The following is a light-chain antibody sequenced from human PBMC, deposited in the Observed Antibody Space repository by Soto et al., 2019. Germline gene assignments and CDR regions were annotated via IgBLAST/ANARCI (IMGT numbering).Light chain of an antibody. Sequence: EIVMTQSPATLSVSPGERATLSCRASQSVSKNLAWYQVKPGQAPRLLIYGASTRATGIPDRFSGSGSGTEFTLTISSLQSEDSAVYYCQQYNTWPGFGPGTKVDVK. J-gene: IGKJ3*01. CDR3: QQYNTWPG. V-gene: IGKV3-15*01. CDR1: QSVSKN. CDR2: GAS.